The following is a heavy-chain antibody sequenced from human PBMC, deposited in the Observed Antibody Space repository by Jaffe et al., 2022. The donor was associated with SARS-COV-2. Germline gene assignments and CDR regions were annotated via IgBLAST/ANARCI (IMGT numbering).Heavy chain of an antibody. Sequence: QVQLQQWGAGLLKPSETLSLTCAVYGGSFSGYYWSWIRQPPGKGLEWIGEINHSGSTNYNPSLKSRVTISVDTSKNQFSLKLSSVTAADTAVYYCARIVSVVVAATPYYYYYMDVWGKGTTVTVSS. CDR2: INHSGST. CDR1: GGSFSGYY. D-gene: IGHD2-15*01. CDR3: ARIVSVVVAATPYYYYYMDV. J-gene: IGHJ6*03. V-gene: IGHV4-34*01.